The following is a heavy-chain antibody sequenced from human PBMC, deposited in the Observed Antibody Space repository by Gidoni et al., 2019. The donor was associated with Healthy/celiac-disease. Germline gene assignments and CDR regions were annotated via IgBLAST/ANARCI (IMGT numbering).Heavy chain of an antibody. CDR1: GFTFSSYA. CDR2: ISGSGGST. D-gene: IGHD6-6*01. Sequence: EVQLLEYGGGLVQPGGSLRLSCAASGFTFSSYAMSWVRQAPGKGLEWVSAISGSGGSTYYADSVKGRFTISRDNSKNTLYLQMNSLRAEDTAVYYCAKGGKYSSSFGAFDYWGQGTLVTVSS. CDR3: AKGGKYSSSFGAFDY. J-gene: IGHJ4*02. V-gene: IGHV3-23*01.